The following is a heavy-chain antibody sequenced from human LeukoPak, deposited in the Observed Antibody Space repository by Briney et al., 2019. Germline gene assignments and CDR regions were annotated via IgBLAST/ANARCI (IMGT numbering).Heavy chain of an antibody. CDR3: ARDRAGGGYYGLNY. CDR1: GYTFTDYY. CDR2: ITPNSGGT. J-gene: IGHJ4*02. V-gene: IGHV1-2*05. Sequence: ASVKVSCTASGYTFTDYYLHWVRQAPGQGLEWMGRITPNSGGTNYAQKFQGRVTMTRDTSINTAYMELSRLTFDDTGMYYCARDRAGGGYYGLNYWGQGTLVTVSS. D-gene: IGHD3-22*01.